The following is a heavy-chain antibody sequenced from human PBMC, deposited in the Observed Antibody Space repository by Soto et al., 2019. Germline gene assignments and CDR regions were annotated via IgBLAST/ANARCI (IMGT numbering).Heavy chain of an antibody. V-gene: IGHV3-23*01. Sequence: GGSLRLSCAASGFTFSSYAMSWVRQAPGKGLEWVSAISGSGGSTYYADSVKGRFTISRDNSKNTLYLQMNSLRAEDTAVYYCARQYSSGWSNFDYWGQGTLVTVSS. CDR3: ARQYSSGWSNFDY. J-gene: IGHJ4*02. CDR1: GFTFSSYA. CDR2: ISGSGGST. D-gene: IGHD6-19*01.